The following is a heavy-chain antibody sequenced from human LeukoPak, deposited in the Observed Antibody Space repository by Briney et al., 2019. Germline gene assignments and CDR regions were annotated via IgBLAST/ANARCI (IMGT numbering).Heavy chain of an antibody. CDR1: GGSISSYY. Sequence: PSETLSLTCTVSGGSISSYYWSWIRQPAGKGLEWIGRVYTSGSTNYNPSLKSRVTMSVDTSKNQFSLKLSSVTAADTAVYYCARGPQKAYDFVSGSYRYHFDYWGQGTLVTVSS. CDR2: VYTSGST. J-gene: IGHJ4*02. V-gene: IGHV4-4*07. D-gene: IGHD3-16*02. CDR3: ARGPQKAYDFVSGSYRYHFDY.